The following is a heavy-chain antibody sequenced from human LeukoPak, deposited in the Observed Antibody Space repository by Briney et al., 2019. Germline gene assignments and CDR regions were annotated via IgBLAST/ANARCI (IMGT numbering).Heavy chain of an antibody. CDR1: GGSISSYY. CDR3: ARHGGAYSFDY. CDR2: IDDSGRT. J-gene: IGHJ4*02. D-gene: IGHD2-21*01. Sequence: PSETPSLTCTVSGGSISSYYWSWIRQPPGKGLEWIGFIDDSGRTNYNPSLKSRVTISVATSKNQFSLKLISESAADTAVYYCARHGGAYSFDYWGQGTLVTVSS. V-gene: IGHV4-59*08.